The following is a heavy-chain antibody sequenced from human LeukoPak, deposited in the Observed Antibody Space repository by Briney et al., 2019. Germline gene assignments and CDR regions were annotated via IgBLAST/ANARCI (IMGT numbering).Heavy chain of an antibody. Sequence: PGGSLRLSCTASGFTFKDYWMSWFRQAPGKGPEWVANINKEGNEEHFVDSVKGRFTVSRDNAKNSLFLQMNSLRVEDTAVYYCATYDNWVAGDVWGQGTTVSVSS. CDR1: GFTFKDYW. J-gene: IGHJ6*02. CDR2: INKEGNEE. V-gene: IGHV3-7*01. D-gene: IGHD1-1*01. CDR3: ATYDNWVAGDV.